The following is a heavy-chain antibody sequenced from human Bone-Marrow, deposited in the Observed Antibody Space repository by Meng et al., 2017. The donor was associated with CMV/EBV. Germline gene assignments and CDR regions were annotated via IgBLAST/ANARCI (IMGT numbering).Heavy chain of an antibody. CDR3: ARDLVSSGYYYPFDY. CDR2: IYSGGST. J-gene: IGHJ4*02. Sequence: GGSLRLSCAASGFTVSSNYMSWVRQAPGKGLEWVSVIYSGGSTYYADSAKGRFTISRDNSKNTLYLQMNSLRAEDTAVYYCARDLVSSGYYYPFDYWGQGTLVTVSS. CDR1: GFTVSSNY. D-gene: IGHD3-22*01. V-gene: IGHV3-66*02.